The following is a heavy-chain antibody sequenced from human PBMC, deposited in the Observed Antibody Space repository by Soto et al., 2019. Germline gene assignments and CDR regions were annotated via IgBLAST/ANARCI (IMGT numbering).Heavy chain of an antibody. CDR2: IKSKTDGGTT. D-gene: IGHD1-7*01. V-gene: IGHV3-15*07. CDR3: TTAGRWRGNYPADY. J-gene: IGHJ4*02. Sequence: EVQLVESGGGLVKPGGSLRLSCAASDFTFDNAWVNWVRQAPGKGLEWVGRIKSKTDGGTTDYTAPVKGRFTISRDDSKNTLYLQMNSVKTEDPAVYYCTTAGRWRGNYPADYWGQGTLVTVSS. CDR1: DFTFDNAW.